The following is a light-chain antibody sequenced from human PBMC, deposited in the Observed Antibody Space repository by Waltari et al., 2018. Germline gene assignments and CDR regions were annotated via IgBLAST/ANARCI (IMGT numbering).Light chain of an antibody. J-gene: IGKJ4*01. CDR1: QSVNWY. CDR3: QQRRNWPLT. CDR2: DTS. V-gene: IGKV3-11*01. Sequence: EIVLTQSPDTLSLSPGERATLSCRASQSVNWYLAWYQQRPGQAPRLLIYDTSNRATGIPARFSGSGSETDFTLTISSLEPEDSAVYYCQQRRNWPLTFGGGTKVEIK.